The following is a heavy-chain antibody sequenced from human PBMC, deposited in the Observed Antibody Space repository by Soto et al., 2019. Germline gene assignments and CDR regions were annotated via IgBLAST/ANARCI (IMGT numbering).Heavy chain of an antibody. CDR3: ARVWHDYYYGCLDP. Sequence: SETLSLTCTVYGGSITTSGDYWSWIRQHPGKGLEWIGYISHSGITEYNPSLKSRLTLSIDTSKNQFSLEMNSVTAADTAVYFWARVWHDYYYGCLDPWGQGTPVTVSS. D-gene: IGHD1-26*01. J-gene: IGHJ5*02. V-gene: IGHV4-31*03. CDR2: ISHSGIT. CDR1: GGSITTSGDY.